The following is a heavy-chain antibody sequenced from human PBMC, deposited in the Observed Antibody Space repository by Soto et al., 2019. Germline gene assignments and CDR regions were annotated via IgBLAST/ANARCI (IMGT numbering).Heavy chain of an antibody. CDR1: GFTISTYA. V-gene: IGHV3-23*01. J-gene: IGHJ5*02. CDR3: AKDAVYKDGLWLMDS. D-gene: IGHD2-21*01. CDR2: VTGSGGQI. Sequence: GGSLRLSCAASGFTISTYAMTWVRQAPGKGLECVSGVTGSGGQIHYTDSVKGRFTISKDNSKNTLYLQMSSLREEDTALYYCAKDAVYKDGLWLMDSWGQGTLVTVSS.